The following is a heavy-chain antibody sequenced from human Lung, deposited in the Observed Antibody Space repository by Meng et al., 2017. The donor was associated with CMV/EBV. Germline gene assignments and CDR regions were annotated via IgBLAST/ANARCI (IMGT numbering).Heavy chain of an antibody. J-gene: IGHJ4*02. D-gene: IGHD3-3*01. CDR3: ARVAYDFWSGFTYYFDY. Sequence: SCAASGFTVSSNYMSWVRQAPGKGLEWVSVIYSGGSTYYADSVKGRFTISRDNSKNTLYLQMNSLRAEDTAVYYCARVAYDFWSGFTYYFDYWGQAXLVTVSS. V-gene: IGHV3-53*01. CDR2: IYSGGST. CDR1: GFTVSSNY.